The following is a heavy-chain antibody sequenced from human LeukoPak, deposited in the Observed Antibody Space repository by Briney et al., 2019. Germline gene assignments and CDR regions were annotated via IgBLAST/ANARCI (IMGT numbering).Heavy chain of an antibody. CDR2: VSRSGDGT. V-gene: IGHV3-23*01. J-gene: IGHJ6*02. D-gene: IGHD2-2*01. Sequence: PGGSLRLSCEARGFIFTNYAMTWVRQAPGKGLEWVSSVSRSGDGTYCADSVKGRFTISRDQSKNTVYLQMSSLGAVDSATYYCAKNTRDCSRGGCYVLDYLYGMEVWGQGTTVTVSS. CDR3: AKNTRDCSRGGCYVLDYLYGMEV. CDR1: GFIFTNYA.